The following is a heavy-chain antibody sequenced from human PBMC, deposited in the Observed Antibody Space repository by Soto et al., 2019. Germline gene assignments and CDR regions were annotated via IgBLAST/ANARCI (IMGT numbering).Heavy chain of an antibody. CDR2: IYYSGST. J-gene: IGHJ5*02. CDR3: ARAHDYGDLVNWFDP. V-gene: IGHV4-61*01. D-gene: IGHD4-17*01. Sequence: SETLSLTCTVSGGSVSSGSYYWSWIRQPPGKGLEWIGYIYYSGSTNYNPSLKSRVTISVDTSKNQFSLKLSSVTAADTAVYYCARAHDYGDLVNWFDPWGQGTLVTVSS. CDR1: GGSVSSGSYY.